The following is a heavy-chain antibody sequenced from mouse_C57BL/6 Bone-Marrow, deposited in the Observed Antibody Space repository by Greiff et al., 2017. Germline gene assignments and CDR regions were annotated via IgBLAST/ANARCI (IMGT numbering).Heavy chain of an antibody. D-gene: IGHD2-12*01. Sequence: QVQLKASGAELMKPGASVKLSCKATGYTFTGYWIEWVKQRTGHGLEWIGEILPGSGSTNYHEKFKGNATFTAATDSNTAYMQLSSLTTEDSAIYYCAKDLYPIDYWGQGTTLTVSS. CDR3: AKDLYPIDY. CDR1: GYTFTGYW. V-gene: IGHV1-9*01. CDR2: ILPGSGST. J-gene: IGHJ2*01.